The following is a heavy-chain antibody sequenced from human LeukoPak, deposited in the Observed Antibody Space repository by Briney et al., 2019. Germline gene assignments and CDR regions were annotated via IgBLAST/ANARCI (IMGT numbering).Heavy chain of an antibody. CDR1: GFTVSSNY. CDR3: ARATIVVVINFDY. D-gene: IGHD3-22*01. CDR2: IYSGGST. V-gene: IGHV3-53*01. J-gene: IGHJ4*02. Sequence: GGSLRLSCAASGFTVSSNYMSWVRQAPGRGLEWVSVIYSGGSTYYADSVKGRFTISRDNSKNTLYLQMNSLRAEDTAVYYCARATIVVVINFDYWGQGTLVTVSS.